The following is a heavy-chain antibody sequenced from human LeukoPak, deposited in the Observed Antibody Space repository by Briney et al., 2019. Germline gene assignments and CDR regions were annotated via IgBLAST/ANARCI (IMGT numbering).Heavy chain of an antibody. Sequence: GGSLRLSCAASGFTFSSYGMHWVRQAPGKGLEWVAVISYDGSNKYYADSVKGRFTISRDNSKNTLYLQMNSLRAEDTAVYYCAKVSRYSSSWGQGTLVTVSS. V-gene: IGHV3-30*18. D-gene: IGHD6-13*01. CDR1: GFTFSSYG. CDR2: ISYDGSNK. CDR3: AKVSRYSSS. J-gene: IGHJ4*02.